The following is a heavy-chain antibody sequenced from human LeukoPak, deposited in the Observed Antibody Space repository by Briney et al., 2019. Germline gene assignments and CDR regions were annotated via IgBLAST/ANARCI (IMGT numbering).Heavy chain of an antibody. CDR3: ARVAVPFYFWSGSYYYYYMDV. J-gene: IGHJ6*03. V-gene: IGHV1-69*06. CDR2: IIPIFGTA. CDR1: GGTFSSYA. Sequence: ASVKVSCKASGGTFSSYAISWVRQAPGQGLEWMGGIIPIFGTANYAQKFQGRVTITADKSTSTAYMELSSLRSEDTAVYYCARVAVPFYFWSGSYYYYYMDVWGKGTTVTVSS. D-gene: IGHD3-3*01.